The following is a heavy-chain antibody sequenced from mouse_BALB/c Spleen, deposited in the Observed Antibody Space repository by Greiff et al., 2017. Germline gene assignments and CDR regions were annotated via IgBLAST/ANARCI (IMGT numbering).Heavy chain of an antibody. CDR2: ISSGGSYT. Sequence: EVKLVESGGGLVKPGGSLKLSCAASGFTFSSYTMSWVRQTPEKRLEWVATISSGGSYTYYPDSVKGRFTISRDNAKNTLYLQMSSLKSEDTAMYYCTRDSGSSGYFDYWGQGTTLTVSS. V-gene: IGHV5-6-4*01. J-gene: IGHJ2*01. CDR3: TRDSGSSGYFDY. CDR1: GFTFSSYT. D-gene: IGHD1-1*01.